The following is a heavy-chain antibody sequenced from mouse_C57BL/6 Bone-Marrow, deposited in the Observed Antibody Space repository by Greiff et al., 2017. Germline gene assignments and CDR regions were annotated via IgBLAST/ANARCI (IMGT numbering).Heavy chain of an antibody. V-gene: IGHV5-17*01. CDR2: ISSGSSTI. D-gene: IGHD1-1*01. Sequence: EVMLVESGGGLVKPGGSLKLSCAASGFTFSDYGMHWVRPAPEKGLEWVAYISSGSSTIYYADTVKGRFTISRDNDKNTLFLQMTSLRSEDTAMYYCARGGTVVATGARDYWGQGTSGTVSS. CDR1: GFTFSDYG. CDR3: ARGGTVVATGARDY. J-gene: IGHJ4*01.